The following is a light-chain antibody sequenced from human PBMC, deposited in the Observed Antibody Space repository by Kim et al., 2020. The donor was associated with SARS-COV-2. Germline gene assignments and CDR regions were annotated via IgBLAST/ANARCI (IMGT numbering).Light chain of an antibody. CDR3: NSWDSNDNVL. CDR2: GKN. J-gene: IGLJ2*01. V-gene: IGLV3-19*01. CDR1: SLRSYY. Sequence: SSELTQDPAVSVALGQTVRITCQGDSLRSYYATWYQQKPGQAPIVVIYGKNNRSSGIPDRFSGSSSGNTASLTITGTQAGDEADYYCNSWDSNDNVLFGGGTQLTVL.